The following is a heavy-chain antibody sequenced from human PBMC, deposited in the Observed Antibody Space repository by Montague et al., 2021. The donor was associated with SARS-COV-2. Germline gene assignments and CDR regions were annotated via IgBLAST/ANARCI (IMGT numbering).Heavy chain of an antibody. CDR1: GFTFSSYA. CDR2: IRGNGGST. V-gene: IGHV3-23*01. J-gene: IGHJ5*02. D-gene: IGHD5-12*01. CDR3: AKGQKIQWLVFNSAPDWFDP. Sequence: SLRLSCAASGFTFSSYAMSWVRQAPGKGLEWVSGIRGNGGSTYYADSVKGRFTISRDNPKNTLYLQMNSLRAEDTALYHCAKGQKIQWLVFNSAPDWFDPWGQGTLVTVSS.